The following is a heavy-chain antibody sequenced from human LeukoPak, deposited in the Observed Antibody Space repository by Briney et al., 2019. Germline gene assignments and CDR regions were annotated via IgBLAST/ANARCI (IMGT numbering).Heavy chain of an antibody. J-gene: IGHJ4*02. D-gene: IGHD3-3*01. Sequence: GRSLRLSCAASGFTFSSDWMTWVREAPGQRLKWGANIKQDGSEKYYVDSVKGRFTISRDNAKNSLYLQMNSLRAEDTAVYYCARGRYYDFWSGYYFDYWGQGTLVTVSA. CDR3: ARGRYYDFWSGYYFDY. CDR1: GFTFSSDW. V-gene: IGHV3-7*01. CDR2: IKQDGSEK.